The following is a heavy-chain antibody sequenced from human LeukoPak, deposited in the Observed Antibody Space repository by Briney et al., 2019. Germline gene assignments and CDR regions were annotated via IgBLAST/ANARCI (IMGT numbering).Heavy chain of an antibody. V-gene: IGHV1-3*01. D-gene: IGHD6-19*01. J-gene: IGHJ4*02. CDR1: GYGITGYY. Sequence: ASVKVSRKASGYGITGYYIHWVRQAPGQRLEWMGWINAGNGNTKYSQKFQGRVTITRDTSASTAYMELSSLRSEDTAVYYCARDPPRIAVAATGNYWGQGTLVTVSS. CDR2: INAGNGNT. CDR3: ARDPPRIAVAATGNY.